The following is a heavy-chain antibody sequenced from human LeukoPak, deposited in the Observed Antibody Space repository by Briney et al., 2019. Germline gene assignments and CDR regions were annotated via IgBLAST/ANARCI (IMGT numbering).Heavy chain of an antibody. Sequence: GGSLRLSCAASGFTVSSNYMTWVRQAQGKGLEGVSIIYSAGSTFYADSVKGRFTISRDKSKNTVYLQMNSLRAEDTAVYYCARDSVGDPENVQHWGQGTLVTVSS. CDR1: GFTVSSNY. J-gene: IGHJ1*01. CDR3: ARDSVGDPENVQH. CDR2: IYSAGST. V-gene: IGHV3-66*01. D-gene: IGHD4-17*01.